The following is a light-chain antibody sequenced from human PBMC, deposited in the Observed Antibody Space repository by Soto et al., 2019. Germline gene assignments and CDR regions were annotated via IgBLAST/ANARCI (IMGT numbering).Light chain of an antibody. J-gene: IGLJ1*01. CDR2: DVS. Sequence: HSVLTQPRSVSGSPGQSVTMSCTGTSSDVGGYNYVSWYQQHPGKAPKVMIYDVSERPSGVPDRFSGYKSGNTASLTISGLQAEDEADYYCCSYAGSPRYVFGTGTKVTVL. CDR3: CSYAGSPRYV. CDR1: SSDVGGYNY. V-gene: IGLV2-11*01.